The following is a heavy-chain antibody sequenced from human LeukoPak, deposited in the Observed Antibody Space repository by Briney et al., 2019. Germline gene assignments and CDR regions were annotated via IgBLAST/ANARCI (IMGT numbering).Heavy chain of an antibody. V-gene: IGHV1-69*05. D-gene: IGHD6-13*01. CDR3: ARSGSKDRAAAGYFDY. CDR2: IIPIFGTA. CDR1: GGTFSSYA. Sequence: ASVKVSCKASGGTFSSYAISWVRQAPGQGLEWMGGIIPIFGTANYAQKFQGRVTMTRDTSTSTVYMELSSLRSEDTAVYYCARSGSKDRAAAGYFDYWGQGTLVTVSS. J-gene: IGHJ4*02.